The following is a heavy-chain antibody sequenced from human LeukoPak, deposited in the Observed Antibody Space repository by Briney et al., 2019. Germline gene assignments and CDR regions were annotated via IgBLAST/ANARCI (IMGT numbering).Heavy chain of an antibody. J-gene: IGHJ3*02. CDR3: ARGYSGSLTAFDI. CDR2: IFPGGST. CDR1: GGSIGSYY. Sequence: SETLSLTCTVSGGSIGSYYWSWIRQPPGKGLEWIGYIFPGGSTNYNPSLKNRVTISVDTSKNQFSLQLNSVTPEDTAVYYCARGYSGSLTAFDIWGQGTMVTVSS. V-gene: IGHV4-59*12. D-gene: IGHD1-26*01.